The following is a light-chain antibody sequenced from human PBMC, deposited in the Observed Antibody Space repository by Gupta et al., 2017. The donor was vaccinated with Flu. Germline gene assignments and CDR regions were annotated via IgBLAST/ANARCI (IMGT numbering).Light chain of an antibody. CDR1: QSISSY. CDR2: AAS. J-gene: IGKJ4*02. V-gene: IGKV1-39*01. Sequence: DLQMTQSPSSLSASLGDRVTITCRASQSISSYLNWYQQKQGKAPKLLIYAASSWQSRVPSRFSGSGSAKDVTLTISSRQQEDFGSYYCHLTDCNPPLTFGGGTKLEIK. CDR3: HLTDCNPPLT.